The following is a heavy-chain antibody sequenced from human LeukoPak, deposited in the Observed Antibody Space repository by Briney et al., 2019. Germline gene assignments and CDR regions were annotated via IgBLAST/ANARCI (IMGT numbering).Heavy chain of an antibody. CDR1: GFTFSNYA. Sequence: GGSLRLSCAASGFTFSNYAMSWVRQAPGKGLEWVSGISGTGDSTYYADSVKGRFTISRDNSKNTLYLQMNSLRAEDTAVYYCARGLYSSSPWGQGILVTVSS. CDR2: ISGTGDST. D-gene: IGHD6-6*01. V-gene: IGHV3-23*01. J-gene: IGHJ4*02. CDR3: ARGLYSSSP.